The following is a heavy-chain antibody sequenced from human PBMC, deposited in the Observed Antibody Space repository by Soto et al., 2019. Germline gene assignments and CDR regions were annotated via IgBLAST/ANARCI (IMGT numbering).Heavy chain of an antibody. J-gene: IGHJ5*02. CDR3: TSCSHENWFDP. CDR2: IYYSGST. V-gene: IGHV4-31*03. CDR1: GGSIRSGGYY. D-gene: IGHD2-2*01. Sequence: PSETLSLTCTVSGGSIRSGGYYWSWIRQHPGKGLEWIGYIYYSGSTYYNPSLKSRVTISVDTSKNQFSLKLSSVTAADTAVYYCTSCSHENWFDPWGQGTLVTVSS.